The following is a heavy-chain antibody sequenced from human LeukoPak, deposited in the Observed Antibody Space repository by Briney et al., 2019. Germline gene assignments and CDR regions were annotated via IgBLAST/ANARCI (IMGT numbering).Heavy chain of an antibody. CDR3: AKGEYCSSTSCYIFYYGMDV. D-gene: IGHD2-2*02. Sequence: ASVKVSCKASGYTFTSYAMHWVRQAPGQRLEWMGWINAGNGNTKYSQKFQGRVTITRDTSVSTAYMELSSLRSEDTAVYYCAKGEYCSSTSCYIFYYGMDVWGQGTTVTVSS. CDR2: INAGNGNT. CDR1: GYTFTSYA. V-gene: IGHV1-3*01. J-gene: IGHJ6*02.